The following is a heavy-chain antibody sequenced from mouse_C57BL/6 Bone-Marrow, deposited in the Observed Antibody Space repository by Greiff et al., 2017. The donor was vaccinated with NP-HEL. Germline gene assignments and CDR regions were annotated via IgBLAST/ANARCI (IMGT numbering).Heavy chain of an antibody. CDR1: GFTFSSYA. V-gene: IGHV5-4*01. CDR2: ISDGGSYT. Sequence: EVQGVESGGGLVKPGGSLKLSCAASGFTFSSYAMSWVRQTPEKRLEWVATISDGGSYTSSPDNVKGRFTISIDNAKNNLYLQMSHLKSENTAMYYCARDHRYGSYYFDYWGQGTTLTVSS. CDR3: ARDHRYGSYYFDY. J-gene: IGHJ2*01. D-gene: IGHD1-1*01.